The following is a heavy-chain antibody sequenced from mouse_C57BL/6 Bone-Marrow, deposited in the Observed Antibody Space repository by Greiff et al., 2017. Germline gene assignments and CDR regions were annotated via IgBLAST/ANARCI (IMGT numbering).Heavy chain of an antibody. CDR1: GFAFSSYA. CDR3: ARVTTRYFDV. D-gene: IGHD2-12*01. Sequence: EVKLMESGGGLVKPGGSLKLSCAASGFAFSSYAMSWVRQTPEKRLAWVATISDGGSYTYYPDNVKGRFTISRDNAKNNLYLQMSHLKSEDTAMYYCARVTTRYFDVWGTGTTVTVSS. CDR2: ISDGGSYT. V-gene: IGHV5-4*03. J-gene: IGHJ1*03.